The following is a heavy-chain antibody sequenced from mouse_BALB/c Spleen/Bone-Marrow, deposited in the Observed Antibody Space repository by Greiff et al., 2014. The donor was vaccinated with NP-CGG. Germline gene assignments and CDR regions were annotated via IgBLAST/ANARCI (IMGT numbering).Heavy chain of an antibody. D-gene: IGHD3-2*02. Sequence: VQLQESGAELVKPGASVKLSKASGYTFTEYIIHWVKQRSGQGLEWIGWFYPGSGSIKYNEKFKDKATLTADKSSSTVYMELSRLTSEDSAVYFCARHEDRLRAWFAYWGQGTLVTVSA. V-gene: IGHV1-62-2*01. CDR1: GYTFTEYI. CDR3: ARHEDRLRAWFAY. J-gene: IGHJ3*01. CDR2: FYPGSGSI.